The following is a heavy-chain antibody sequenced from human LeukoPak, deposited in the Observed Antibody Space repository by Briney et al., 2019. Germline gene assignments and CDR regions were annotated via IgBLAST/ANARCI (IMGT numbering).Heavy chain of an antibody. J-gene: IGHJ4*02. Sequence: SETLSLTCTVSGGSISSSSYYWGWIRRPPGKGLEWIGSIYYSGSTYYNPSLKSRVTISVDTSKNQFSLKLSSVTAADTAVYYCASPRWGIIDYWGQGTLVTVSS. D-gene: IGHD3-10*01. V-gene: IGHV4-39*07. CDR3: ASPRWGIIDY. CDR1: GGSISSSSYY. CDR2: IYYSGST.